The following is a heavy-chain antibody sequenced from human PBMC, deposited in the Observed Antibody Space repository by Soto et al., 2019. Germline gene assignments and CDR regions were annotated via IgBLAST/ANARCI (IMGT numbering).Heavy chain of an antibody. V-gene: IGHV1-24*01. CDR2: FDPEDGET. Sequence: GASVKVSCKASGYTFISYGISWVRQAPGKGLEWMGGFDPEDGETIYAQKFQGRVTMTEDTSTDTAYMELSSLRSEDTAVYYCATVVTSGFGYWGQGTLVTVSS. CDR3: ATVVTSGFGY. D-gene: IGHD3-3*01. J-gene: IGHJ4*02. CDR1: GYTFISYG.